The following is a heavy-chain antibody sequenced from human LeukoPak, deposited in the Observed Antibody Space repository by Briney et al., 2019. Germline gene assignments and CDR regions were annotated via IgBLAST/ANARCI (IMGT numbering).Heavy chain of an antibody. D-gene: IGHD3-10*01. CDR1: GYTLTELS. V-gene: IGHV1-24*01. Sequence: ASVKVSCKVSGYTLTELSMHWVRQAPGKGLEWMGGFDPEDGETIYAQKFQGRVTMTEDTSTDTAYMELSSLRSEDTAVYYCATVRKPTYYYGSGSYYKGLTGDFDYWGQGTLVTVSS. CDR2: FDPEDGET. CDR3: ATVRKPTYYYGSGSYYKGLTGDFDY. J-gene: IGHJ4*02.